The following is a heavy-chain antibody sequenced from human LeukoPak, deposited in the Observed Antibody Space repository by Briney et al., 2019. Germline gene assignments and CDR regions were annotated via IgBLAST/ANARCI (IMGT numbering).Heavy chain of an antibody. CDR1: GGSISSYY. J-gene: IGHJ4*02. Sequence: SETLSLTCTVSGGSISSYYWSWIRQPPGKGLEWIGYIYYSGSTNYNPSLKSRVTISVDTSKNQFSLKLSSVTAADTAVYYCAIRTRLSGNYDYWGQGTLVTVSS. CDR3: AIRTRLSGNYDY. V-gene: IGHV4-59*01. CDR2: IYYSGST.